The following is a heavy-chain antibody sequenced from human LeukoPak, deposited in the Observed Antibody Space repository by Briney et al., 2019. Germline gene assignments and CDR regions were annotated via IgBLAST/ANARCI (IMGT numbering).Heavy chain of an antibody. CDR3: ARDSYYNRGDAFDI. Sequence: SETLSLTCTVSGGSISTYAWGWIRQPPGKGLEWIGYTYYSRSTNDNPSLKSRVTISVATSKRQFSLKLSSVTAADTAVYYCARDSYYNRGDAFDIWGQGTMVTVSS. CDR1: GGSISTYA. V-gene: IGHV4-59*01. D-gene: IGHD2/OR15-2a*01. J-gene: IGHJ3*02. CDR2: TYYSRST.